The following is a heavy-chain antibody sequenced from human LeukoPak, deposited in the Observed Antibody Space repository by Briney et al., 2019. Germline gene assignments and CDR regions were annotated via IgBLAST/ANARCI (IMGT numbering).Heavy chain of an antibody. D-gene: IGHD5-24*01. J-gene: IGHJ4*02. CDR1: GYTFSTYG. V-gene: IGHV1-18*01. Sequence: EASVKVSCKASGYTFSTYGISWVRQAPGQGLEWMGWIGTENAYTIYAEKFQGRVTLTTDTSTTTVHMELRSLRSDDTAVYYCARDRERGFDYWGQGSLVTVSS. CDR3: ARDRERGFDY. CDR2: IGTENAYT.